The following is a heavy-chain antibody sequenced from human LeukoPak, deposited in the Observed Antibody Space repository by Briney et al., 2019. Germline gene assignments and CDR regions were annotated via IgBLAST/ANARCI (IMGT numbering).Heavy chain of an antibody. CDR2: ITSTSSYM. CDR1: GFPFSSYS. Sequence: GSLSLSCAASGFPFSSYSMNWVRQAPGKGLEWVSSITSTSSYMYYADSVKGRFTISRDNAKNSLYLQMNSLRAEDMAVYYCARVKYYDSSGYFPADYWGQGALVTVSS. CDR3: ARVKYYDSSGYFPADY. J-gene: IGHJ4*02. D-gene: IGHD3-22*01. V-gene: IGHV3-21*01.